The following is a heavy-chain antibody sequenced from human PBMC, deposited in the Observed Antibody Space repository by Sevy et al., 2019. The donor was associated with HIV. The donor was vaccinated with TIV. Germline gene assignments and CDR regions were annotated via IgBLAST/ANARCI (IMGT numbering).Heavy chain of an antibody. J-gene: IGHJ3*02. Sequence: GSLRLFCAASGFTFSSYSKNWVRQAPGEGLEGGSSISDSGNYIYYADFVKGRFTISRDKAKNSLYLQMNSLRAEDTAVYYCARRYCSLTSCYMHDAFDIWGQGTMVTVSS. V-gene: IGHV3-21*01. CDR3: ARRYCSLTSCYMHDAFDI. CDR2: ISDSGNYI. D-gene: IGHD2-2*02. CDR1: GFTFSSYS.